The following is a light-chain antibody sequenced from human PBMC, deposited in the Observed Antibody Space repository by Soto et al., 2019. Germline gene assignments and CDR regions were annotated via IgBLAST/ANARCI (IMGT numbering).Light chain of an antibody. CDR2: GAS. CDR1: QSVRSNF. V-gene: IGKV3-20*01. J-gene: IGKJ1*01. Sequence: EIVLTQSPGTLSLSPGERATLSCRASQSVRSNFLAWYQQRPGQAPRLLIYGASSRATDIPDRXSGSXSVXXXXXXXXXXXPEXXAXXYCXQYGXXLQTFGQGTKVEIK. CDR3: XQYGXXLQT.